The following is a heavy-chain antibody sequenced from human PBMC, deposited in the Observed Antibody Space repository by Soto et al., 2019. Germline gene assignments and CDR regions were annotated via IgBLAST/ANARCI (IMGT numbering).Heavy chain of an antibody. Sequence: QVQLVQSGAEVKKPGSSVKVSCKASGGTFSSYAISWVRQAPGQGLEWMGGIIPIFGTANYAQKFQGRVTIXGXEXTSTDYMELSSLRSEDTAVYYCARHPPAVYYYGMDVWGQGTTVTVSS. CDR3: ARHPPAVYYYGMDV. CDR2: IIPIFGTA. J-gene: IGHJ6*02. V-gene: IGHV1-69*12. CDR1: GGTFSSYA.